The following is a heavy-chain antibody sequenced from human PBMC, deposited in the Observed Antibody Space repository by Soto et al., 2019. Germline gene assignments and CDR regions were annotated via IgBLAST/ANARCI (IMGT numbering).Heavy chain of an antibody. Sequence: ASVKVSCKASGYTFSDYYLHWVRQAPGQGLEWMGWISPNSGATEYAPKFQGRVTMTTDTSISTAFLKLASLRPDDTAIYYCARGTRTQLWLPFAHCGQGTLVPV. CDR3: ARGTRTQLWLPFAH. CDR1: GYTFSDYY. D-gene: IGHD5-12*01. V-gene: IGHV1-2*02. J-gene: IGHJ1*01. CDR2: ISPNSGAT.